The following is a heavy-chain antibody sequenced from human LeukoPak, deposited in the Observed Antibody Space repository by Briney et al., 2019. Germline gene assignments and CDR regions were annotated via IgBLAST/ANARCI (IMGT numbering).Heavy chain of an antibody. D-gene: IGHD3-16*01. Sequence: QPGGSLLLSCAASGFTFSSYWMHCVRQAPGKGLVWVSRINSDGSSTSYADSVKGRFTISRDNAKNTLYLQMNSLRAEETAVYYCARDLIPGELGMFGGYWGQGTLVTVSS. CDR3: ARDLIPGELGMFGGY. J-gene: IGHJ4*02. CDR1: GFTFSSYW. CDR2: INSDGSST. V-gene: IGHV3-74*01.